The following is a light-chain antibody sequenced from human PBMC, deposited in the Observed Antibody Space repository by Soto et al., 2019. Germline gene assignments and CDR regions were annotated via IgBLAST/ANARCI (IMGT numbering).Light chain of an antibody. CDR3: SSYTSSSTLLV. CDR2: EVS. J-gene: IGLJ1*01. CDR1: SSDVGNYKY. Sequence: QSVLTQPASVSGSPGQSITISCTGTSSDVGNYKYVSWYQQHPGKAPKLMIYEVSNRPSGVSNRFSGSKSGNTASLTISGLQAEDEADYYCSSYTSSSTLLVFGTGTKVTVL. V-gene: IGLV2-14*01.